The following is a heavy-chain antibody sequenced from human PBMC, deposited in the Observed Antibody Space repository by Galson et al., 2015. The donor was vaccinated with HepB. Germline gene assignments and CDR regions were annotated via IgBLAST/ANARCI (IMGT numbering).Heavy chain of an antibody. Sequence: LRLSCAASGFTFSSYSLDWVRQAPGKGLEWISYINGRSDSIYYADSVKGRFTISRDNAKNSLYLQMNSLRAEDTAVYYCAKGLGYSSSWIDYWGQGTLVTVSS. CDR3: AKGLGYSSSWIDY. D-gene: IGHD6-13*01. V-gene: IGHV3-48*01. CDR1: GFTFSSYS. J-gene: IGHJ4*02. CDR2: INGRSDSI.